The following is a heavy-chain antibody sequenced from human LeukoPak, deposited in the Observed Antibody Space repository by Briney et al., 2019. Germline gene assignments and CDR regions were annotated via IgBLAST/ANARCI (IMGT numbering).Heavy chain of an antibody. Sequence: PGRSLRLSCAASGFTFDGYAMHWVRQAPGKGLEWVSGISWNSGSIGYADSVKGRFTISRDNAKNSLYLQMNSLRAEDTALYYCAKDTSYYGLSWGQGTLVTVSS. D-gene: IGHD1-26*01. J-gene: IGHJ4*02. CDR1: GFTFDGYA. CDR2: ISWNSGSI. V-gene: IGHV3-9*01. CDR3: AKDTSYYGLS.